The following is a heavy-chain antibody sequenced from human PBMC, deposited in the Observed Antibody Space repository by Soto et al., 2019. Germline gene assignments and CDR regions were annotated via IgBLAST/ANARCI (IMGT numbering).Heavy chain of an antibody. J-gene: IGHJ5*02. CDR1: GFIYSNYA. Sequence: PGGSLRLSCTASGFIYSNYAPIWIRQAPGKVLECDGSIPGNSEGADYAYSVRGRDNTNSNISKNANSLQLDSLGADYTAIYYCANRRSENGLDGLDPWGQGTLVTVSS. D-gene: IGHD2-8*01. V-gene: IGHV3-23*01. CDR2: IPGNSEGA. CDR3: ANRRSENGLDGLDP.